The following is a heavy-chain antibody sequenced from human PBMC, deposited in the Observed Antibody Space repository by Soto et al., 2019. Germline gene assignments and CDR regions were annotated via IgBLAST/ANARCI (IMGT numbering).Heavy chain of an antibody. CDR1: GDTFTSYY. Sequence: GGSVKVSCKASGDTFTSYYMHWLRQAPGQGLEWMGIINPSGGSTSYTQKFQGRVTMTRDTSTSTVYMDLSSLRSEDTAVYYCARDPWDYDFWSGSTLHGMDVWGQGTTVTVSS. J-gene: IGHJ6*02. V-gene: IGHV1-46*01. CDR2: INPSGGST. D-gene: IGHD3-3*01. CDR3: ARDPWDYDFWSGSTLHGMDV.